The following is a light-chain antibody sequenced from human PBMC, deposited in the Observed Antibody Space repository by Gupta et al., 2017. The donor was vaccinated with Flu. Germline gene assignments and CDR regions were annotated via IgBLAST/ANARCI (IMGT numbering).Light chain of an antibody. V-gene: IGLV1-51*01. CDR2: NNN. Sequence: QSLLTHAPSVAATPRPEATISSSGSSSSIGNNYVSWYQPIPGTAHKLLIYNNNKRPSGIPDRFSGSKSGTSASLDISGLQSGDEADYYCGTWDSSLDARVFGGGTKLTVL. CDR1: SSSIGNNY. J-gene: IGLJ3*02. CDR3: GTWDSSLDARV.